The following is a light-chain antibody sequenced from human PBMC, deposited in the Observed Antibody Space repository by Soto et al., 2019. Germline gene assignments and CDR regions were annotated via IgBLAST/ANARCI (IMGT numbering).Light chain of an antibody. CDR3: MQALQTPIT. Sequence: DFVMSQSPLSLPVTLGEPASISCRSGQSLQHRNGYNYLAWYLQKPGQSPQLLIYLGSLRASGVPDRFRGSGSGTDFTQKISRVEAEDVGVYYCMQALQTPITFGQGTRLEIE. CDR1: QSLQHRNGYNY. V-gene: IGKV2-28*01. J-gene: IGKJ5*01. CDR2: LGS.